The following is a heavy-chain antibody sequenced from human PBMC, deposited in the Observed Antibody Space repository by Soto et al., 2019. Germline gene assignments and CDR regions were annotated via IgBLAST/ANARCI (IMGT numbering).Heavy chain of an antibody. Sequence: SETLSLTCTVSGGSISSYYWSWIRQPPGKGLEWIGYIYYSGSTNYNPSLKSRVTISVDTSKNQFSLKLSSVTAADTAVYYCAGLSGRYYYMDVWGKGTTVTVSS. CDR1: GGSISSYY. V-gene: IGHV4-59*01. CDR2: IYYSGST. J-gene: IGHJ6*03. CDR3: AGLSGRYYYMDV. D-gene: IGHD5-12*01.